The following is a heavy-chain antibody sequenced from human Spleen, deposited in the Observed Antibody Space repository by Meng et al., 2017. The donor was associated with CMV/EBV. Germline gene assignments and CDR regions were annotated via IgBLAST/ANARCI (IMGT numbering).Heavy chain of an antibody. V-gene: IGHV3-7*01. J-gene: IGHJ4*02. Sequence: WVRQAPGRGLECVANITQAGSDKQYMDSVRGRFTISRDDAKNSVYLEMSSLRAEDTAVYYCARTLQNGGDDYWGQGTLVTVSS. D-gene: IGHD2-21*01. CDR2: ITQAGSDK. CDR3: ARTLQNGGDDY.